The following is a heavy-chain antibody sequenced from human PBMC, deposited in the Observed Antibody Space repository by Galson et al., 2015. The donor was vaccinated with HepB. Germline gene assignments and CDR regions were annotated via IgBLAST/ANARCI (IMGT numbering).Heavy chain of an antibody. CDR3: ARGLGSGWNWFDP. V-gene: IGHV3-30-3*01. J-gene: IGHJ5*02. D-gene: IGHD6-19*01. Sequence: SLRLSCAASGFTFSSYAMHWVRQAPGKGLEWVAVISYDGSNKYYADSVKGRFTISRDNSKNTLYLQMNSLRAEDTAVYYCARGLGSGWNWFDPWGQGTLVTVSS. CDR2: ISYDGSNK. CDR1: GFTFSSYA.